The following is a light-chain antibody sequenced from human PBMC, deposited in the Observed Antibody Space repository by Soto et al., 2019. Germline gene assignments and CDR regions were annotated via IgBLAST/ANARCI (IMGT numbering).Light chain of an antibody. CDR1: QSVSSSY. Sequence: EIVLTQSPGTLSLSPGERATLSCRASQSVSSSYLAWYQQRPGQAPRLLIHGASSRATGVPERFSGSGSGTDFTLTISRLEPEDFAVYYCQQYGSSPLTFGRGTKVEIK. CDR2: GAS. CDR3: QQYGSSPLT. J-gene: IGKJ4*01. V-gene: IGKV3-20*01.